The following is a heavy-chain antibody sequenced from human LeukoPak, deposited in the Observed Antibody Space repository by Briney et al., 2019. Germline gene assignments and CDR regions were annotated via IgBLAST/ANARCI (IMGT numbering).Heavy chain of an antibody. J-gene: IGHJ4*02. CDR2: ISGSGGST. Sequence: GGSLRLSCAASGFTFSSYAMRWVRQAPGKGLEWVSVISGSGGSTYYADSVKGQFTISRDNSKNTLYLQMNSLRAEDTAVYYCAKGPNSGDDWGQGTLVTVSS. CDR3: AKGPNSGDD. D-gene: IGHD4-23*01. V-gene: IGHV3-23*01. CDR1: GFTFSSYA.